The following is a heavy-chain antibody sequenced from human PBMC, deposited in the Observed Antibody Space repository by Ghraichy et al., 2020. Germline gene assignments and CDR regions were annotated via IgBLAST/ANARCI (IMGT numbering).Heavy chain of an antibody. V-gene: IGHV3-23*01. D-gene: IGHD6-19*01. CDR2: ISGSGGST. Sequence: GESLRLSCAASGFTFSSYAMSWVRQAPGKGLEWVSAISGSGGSTYYADSVKGRFTISRDNSKNTLYLQMNSLRAEDTAVYYCAKARYSSGGSFDYWGQGTLVTVSS. CDR1: GFTFSSYA. J-gene: IGHJ4*02. CDR3: AKARYSSGGSFDY.